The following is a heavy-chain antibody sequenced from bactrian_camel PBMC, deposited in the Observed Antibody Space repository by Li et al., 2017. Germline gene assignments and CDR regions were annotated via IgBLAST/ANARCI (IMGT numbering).Heavy chain of an antibody. CDR2: IHTGGST. V-gene: IGHV3S53*01. D-gene: IGHD4*01. J-gene: IGHJ4*01. CDR1: GFVNC. CDR3: AAGTRIIVGDYCDGITN. Sequence: HVQLVESGGDSVQAGGSLRLSCVVSGFVNCMGWFRQAPGKEREGVATIHTGGSTSYADSVKDRFTISRDKGTVYLQMNGLTPDDTAMYYCAAGTRIIVGDYCDGITNWGQGTQVTVS.